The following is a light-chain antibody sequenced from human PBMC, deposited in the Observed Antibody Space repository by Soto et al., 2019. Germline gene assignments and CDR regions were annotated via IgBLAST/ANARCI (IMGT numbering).Light chain of an antibody. Sequence: DIQMTQSPSTLSASVGDIVTITCRASQSVSSWLAWYQQKPGKAPNLLIYTASSLESGVPSRFSGSGSGTEFTLTISSLQPDDFATYYCKQYNSAWKFGQGTKVDIK. CDR2: TAS. CDR3: KQYNSAWK. CDR1: QSVSSW. V-gene: IGKV1-5*03. J-gene: IGKJ1*01.